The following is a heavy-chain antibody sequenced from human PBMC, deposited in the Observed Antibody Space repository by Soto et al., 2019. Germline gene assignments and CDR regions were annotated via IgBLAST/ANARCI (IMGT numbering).Heavy chain of an antibody. CDR2: IYYSGST. Sequence: PSETLSLTCTVSGGSISSYYWSWIRQPPGKGLEWTGYIYYSGSTNYNPSLKSRVTISVDTSKNQFSLKLSSVTAADTAVYYCARFNWYFDLWGRGTLVTVSS. V-gene: IGHV4-59*08. CDR3: ARFNWYFDL. J-gene: IGHJ2*01. CDR1: GGSISSYY.